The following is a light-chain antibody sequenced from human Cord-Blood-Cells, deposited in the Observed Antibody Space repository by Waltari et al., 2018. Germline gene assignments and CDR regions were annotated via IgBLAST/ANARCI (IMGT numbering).Light chain of an antibody. J-gene: IGKJ1*01. CDR1: QSISSW. V-gene: IGKV1-5*03. Sequence: DIQMTQSPFTLSASVVDRVTTTCRASQSISSWLAWYQQKPGKAPKLLIYKASSLESGVPSRFSGSGSGTEFTLTISSLQPDDFATYYCQQYNSYSGAFGQGTKVEIK. CDR2: KAS. CDR3: QQYNSYSGA.